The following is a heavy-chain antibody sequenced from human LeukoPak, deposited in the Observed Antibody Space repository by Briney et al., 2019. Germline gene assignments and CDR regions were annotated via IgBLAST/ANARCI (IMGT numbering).Heavy chain of an antibody. CDR3: ARDKGGFDY. J-gene: IGHJ4*02. V-gene: IGHV3-48*01. CDR2: ISSSSTI. CDR1: GFTFSSYS. Sequence: GGSLRLSCAASGFTFSSYSMNWVRQAPGKGLEWVSYISSSSTIYYADSVKGRFTIPRDNAKNSLYLQMNSLRAEDTAVYYCARDKGGFDYWGQGTLVTVSS.